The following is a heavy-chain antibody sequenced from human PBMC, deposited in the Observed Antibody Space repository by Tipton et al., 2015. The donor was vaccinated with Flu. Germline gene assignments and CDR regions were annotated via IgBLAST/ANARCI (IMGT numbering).Heavy chain of an antibody. D-gene: IGHD3-22*01. J-gene: IGHJ4*02. V-gene: IGHV4-59*01. CDR3: ARVDYYDSSGYYPFDY. Sequence: LRLSCTVSGGSISSYYWSRIRQPPGKGLEWIGYIYYSGSTNYNPSLKSRVTISVDTSKNQFSLKLSSVTAADTAVYYCARVDYYDSSGYYPFDYWGQGTLVTVSS. CDR1: GGSISSYY. CDR2: IYYSGST.